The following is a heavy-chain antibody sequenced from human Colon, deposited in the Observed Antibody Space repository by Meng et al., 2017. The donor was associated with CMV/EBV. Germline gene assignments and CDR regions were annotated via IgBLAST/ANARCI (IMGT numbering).Heavy chain of an antibody. Sequence: GESLKISCAASGFTFSGHWMNWVRQAPGKGLEWVANIKEDGSRECYVDSVKGRFTISRDNAKNSLYLQMNSLRAEDTGVYYCARTNWFDPWGQGTLVTVSS. CDR1: GFTFSGHW. CDR2: IKEDGSRE. CDR3: ARTNWFDP. J-gene: IGHJ5*02. V-gene: IGHV3-7*01.